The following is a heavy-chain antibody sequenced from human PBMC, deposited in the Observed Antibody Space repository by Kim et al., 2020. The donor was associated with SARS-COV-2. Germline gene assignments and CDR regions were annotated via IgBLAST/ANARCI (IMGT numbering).Heavy chain of an antibody. V-gene: IGHV4-4*02. J-gene: IGHJ4*02. CDR3: ATGIADAWGVGAY. CDR1: GDSSNRNTL. D-gene: IGHD3-16*01. Sequence: SETLSLTCAVSGDSSNRNTLWTWARQPPGKGLEGIGEINQSGYSSYNPSLRTRLIISVDESKNQFSLVLKSVTAADTAVYYCATGIADAWGVGAYWGQGTLVTVSS. CDR2: INQSGYS.